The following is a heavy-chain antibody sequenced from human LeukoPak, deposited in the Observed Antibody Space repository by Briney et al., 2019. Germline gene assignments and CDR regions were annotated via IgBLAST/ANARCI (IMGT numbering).Heavy chain of an antibody. CDR2: IFYSESA. CDR3: ASSSWSGSYFDY. D-gene: IGHD6-13*01. J-gene: IGHJ4*02. CDR1: GGSISSSSYY. Sequence: PSETLSLTCTVSGGSISSSSYYWGWIRQPPGKGLEWIGSIFYSESAYHNPSLRSRVTISLDTSKNQFSLNLRSATAADTAVYYCASSSWSGSYFDYWGQGTLVTVSS. V-gene: IGHV4-39*07.